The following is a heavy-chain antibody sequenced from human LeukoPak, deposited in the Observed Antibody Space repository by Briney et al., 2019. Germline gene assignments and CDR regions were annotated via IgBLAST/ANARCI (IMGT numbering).Heavy chain of an antibody. CDR2: FDPEDGET. J-gene: IGHJ4*02. Sequence: ASVKVSCKVSGYTLTELSMHWVRQAPGKGLEWMGGFDPEDGETIYAQKFQGRVTMTEDTSTDTAYMELSSLRSEDTAVYYCARDPARPVVVTAINFDYWGQGTLVTVSS. D-gene: IGHD2-21*02. CDR1: GYTLTELS. CDR3: ARDPARPVVVTAINFDY. V-gene: IGHV1-24*01.